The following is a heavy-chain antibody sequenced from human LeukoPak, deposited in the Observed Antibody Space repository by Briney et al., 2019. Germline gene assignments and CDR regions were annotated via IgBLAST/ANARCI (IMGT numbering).Heavy chain of an antibody. Sequence: SETLSLTCAVYGGSFSGYYWSWIRQPPGKGLEWIGEINHSGSTNYNQTLQSRVTISVDTSKNQFSLKLSSVTAADTAVYYCASSTPWIQLWYGRDYWGQGTLVTVSS. CDR2: INHSGST. D-gene: IGHD5-18*01. CDR1: GGSFSGYY. CDR3: ASSTPWIQLWYGRDY. J-gene: IGHJ4*02. V-gene: IGHV4-34*01.